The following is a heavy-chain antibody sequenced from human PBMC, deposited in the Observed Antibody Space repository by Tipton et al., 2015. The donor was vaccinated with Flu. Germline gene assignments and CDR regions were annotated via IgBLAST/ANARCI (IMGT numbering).Heavy chain of an antibody. Sequence: SLRLSCAASGFTLSSYWMTWVRQAPGKGLEWVANIKQDGSDKYYVDSVKGRFTISRDNAKNSLYLQMNSLRAEDTAVYYCARQIGGGDCYWGQGTLVTVSS. CDR3: ARQIGGGDCY. CDR1: GFTLSSYW. D-gene: IGHD2-21*01. CDR2: IKQDGSDK. J-gene: IGHJ4*02. V-gene: IGHV3-7*01.